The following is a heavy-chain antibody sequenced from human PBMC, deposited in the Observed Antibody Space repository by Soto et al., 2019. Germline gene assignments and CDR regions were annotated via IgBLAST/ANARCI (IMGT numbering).Heavy chain of an antibody. CDR1: GGTFSSYA. V-gene: IGHV1-69*13. D-gene: IGHD3-22*01. J-gene: IGHJ3*02. Sequence: ASVKVSCKASGGTFSSYAISWVRQAPGQGLEWMGGIIPIFGTANYAQKFQGRVTITADESTSTAYMELSSLRSEDTAVYYCARRRITMIVVVRVDDAFDIWGQGTMVTVSS. CDR2: IIPIFGTA. CDR3: ARRRITMIVVVRVDDAFDI.